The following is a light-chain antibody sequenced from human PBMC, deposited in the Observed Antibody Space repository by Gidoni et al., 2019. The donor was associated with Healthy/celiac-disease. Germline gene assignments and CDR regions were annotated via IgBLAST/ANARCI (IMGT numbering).Light chain of an antibody. CDR3: QQLNSYPVT. CDR1: QGISSY. V-gene: IGKV1-9*01. J-gene: IGKJ4*01. Sequence: DIQLTQSPSFLSASVGDRVTITCRASQGISSYLACYQQKPGKAPKLLIYAASTLPSGVPSRFSGSGSGTEFTLTISSLQPEDFATYYCQQLNSYPVTFGGGTKVEIK. CDR2: AAS.